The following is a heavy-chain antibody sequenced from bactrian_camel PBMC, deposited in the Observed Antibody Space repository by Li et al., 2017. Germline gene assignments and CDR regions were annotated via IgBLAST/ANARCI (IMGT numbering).Heavy chain of an antibody. V-gene: IGHV3-3*01. CDR2: IAADTFGVT. D-gene: IGHD1*01. CDR1: GYTVNSYC. CDR3: AADQWGGNACATRQAGDFVY. J-gene: IGHJ6*01. Sequence: HVQLVESGGGTVQAGGSLRLSCGASGYTVNSYCLGWFRQAPGKGREVVALIAADTFGVTKNADSVKGRFIISKDTAKDTVSLQMNNLNAEDTAMYYCAADQWGGNACATRQAGDFVYWGKGTQVTVS.